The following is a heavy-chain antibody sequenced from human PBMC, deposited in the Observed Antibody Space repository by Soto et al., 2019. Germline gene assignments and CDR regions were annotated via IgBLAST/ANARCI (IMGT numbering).Heavy chain of an antibody. CDR2: ISAYNGNT. D-gene: IGHD2-2*01. CDR3: AGIDCSSTSCYGPFDY. J-gene: IGHJ4*02. Sequence: ASVKVSCKASGYTFTSYGISWVRQAPGQGLEWMGWISAYNGNTNYAQKLQGRVTMTTDTSTSTAYMELRSLRSDDTAVYYCAGIDCSSTSCYGPFDYWGQGTLVTVSS. CDR1: GYTFTSYG. V-gene: IGHV1-18*01.